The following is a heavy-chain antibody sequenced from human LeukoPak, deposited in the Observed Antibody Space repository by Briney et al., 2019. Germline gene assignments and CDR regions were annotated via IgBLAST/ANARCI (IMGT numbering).Heavy chain of an antibody. V-gene: IGHV3-7*01. CDR1: GFTFSRTW. J-gene: IGHJ5*02. CDR2: IQPDGSEG. Sequence: GGSLRLSCAASGFTFSRTWMSWVRQAPGKGLEWVGNIQPDGSEGYPVDSVKGRFTLSRDNARNSLFLQMNSLRVEDTAVYYCASQSYARFDPWGQGTLVTVSS. CDR3: ASQSYARFDP. D-gene: IGHD3-16*01.